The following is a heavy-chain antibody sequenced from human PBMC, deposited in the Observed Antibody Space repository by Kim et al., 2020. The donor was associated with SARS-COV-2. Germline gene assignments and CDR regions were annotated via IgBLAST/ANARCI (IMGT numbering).Heavy chain of an antibody. CDR1: GDSITTHYFY. D-gene: IGHD6-6*01. Sequence: SETLSLTCSVSGDSITTHYFYWSWIRQPPGKGLEWIGNFHSSGTTSYSPSLQSRVTFSTDTSTNQFSLTLRSVTAADTAVYYFSRLDFPSVSSYYFYF. J-gene: IGHJ4*01. V-gene: IGHV4-39*01. CDR3: SRLDFPSVSSYYFYF. CDR2: FHSSGTT.